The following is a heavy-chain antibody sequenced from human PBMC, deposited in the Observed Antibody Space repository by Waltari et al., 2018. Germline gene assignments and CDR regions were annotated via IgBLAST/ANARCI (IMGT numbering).Heavy chain of an antibody. CDR2: INPNSGGT. CDR1: GYTFTGYS. D-gene: IGHD2-15*01. J-gene: IGHJ4*02. Sequence: QVQLVQSGAEVKKPGASVKVSCKASGYTFTGYSMHWVRQAPGPGLEWMGRINPNSGGTNYAQKFQGRVTMTRDTSISTAYMELSRLRSDDTAVYYCARERSYCSRGSCYRAVGDYWGQGTLVTVSS. CDR3: ARERSYCSRGSCYRAVGDY. V-gene: IGHV1-2*06.